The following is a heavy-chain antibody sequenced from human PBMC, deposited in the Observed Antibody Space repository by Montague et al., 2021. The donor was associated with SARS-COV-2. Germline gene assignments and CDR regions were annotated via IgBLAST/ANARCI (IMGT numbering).Heavy chain of an antibody. CDR2: ISGSGFGGPYI. Sequence: SLRLSCAASGFNFTNYNINWVRQPPGTGLEWVSSISGSGFGGPYIYYSDSVKGRFTISRDNAKNSVYLQMKSLRAEDTALYYYAGASVSRFGVVIFGMEAGAQGTTATASS. D-gene: IGHD3-3*01. CDR1: GFNFTNYN. J-gene: IGHJ6*01. CDR3: AGASVSRFGVVIFGMEA. V-gene: IGHV3-21*01.